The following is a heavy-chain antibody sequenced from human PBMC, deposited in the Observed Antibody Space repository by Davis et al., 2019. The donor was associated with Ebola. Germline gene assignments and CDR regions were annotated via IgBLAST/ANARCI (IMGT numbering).Heavy chain of an antibody. CDR1: GFTFSSYS. D-gene: IGHD6-19*01. Sequence: GESLKISCAAAGFTFSSYSMSWVRQAPGKGLEWVSTFGVGGDIYYADLGKGRFTISRDNAKTSLYLQVNSLRVDDTAVYYCARDSSGWSRDYWGQGTLVTVSS. CDR2: FGVGGDI. V-gene: IGHV3-21*01. CDR3: ARDSSGWSRDY. J-gene: IGHJ4*02.